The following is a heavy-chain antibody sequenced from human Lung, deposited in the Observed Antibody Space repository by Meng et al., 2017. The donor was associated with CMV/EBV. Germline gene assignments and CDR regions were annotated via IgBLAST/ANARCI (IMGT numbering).Heavy chain of an antibody. V-gene: IGHV4-59*01. Sequence: ETLSLTCTVSGGSISNYYWSFIRQPPGKGLEWIGYIYYSGSTKYNPSLKSRVTISVDTSKNQFSLKLTSVTAADTAVYYCARHGYDSSGYYYVGDYWGQGTLVTVSS. CDR2: IYYSGST. J-gene: IGHJ4*02. CDR3: ARHGYDSSGYYYVGDY. CDR1: GGSISNYY. D-gene: IGHD3-22*01.